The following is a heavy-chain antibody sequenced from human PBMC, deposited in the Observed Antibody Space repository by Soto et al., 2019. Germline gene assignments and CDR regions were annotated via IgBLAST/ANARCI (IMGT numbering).Heavy chain of an antibody. CDR1: GFSLRTTGVG. CDR2: IYWYDDK. V-gene: IGHV2-5*01. CDR3: GHRTRDDNTSHSTYYFDY. Sequence: QITLKESGPTLVKPTQTLTLTCTFSGFSLRTTGVGVGWIRQPPGKALEWLALIYWYDDKRYSPSLKSRLTLTKDPSKNQVVLTMTNMDPVDTATYSCGHRTRDDNTSHSTYYFDYWGQGTLVTVSS. D-gene: IGHD3-9*01. J-gene: IGHJ4*02.